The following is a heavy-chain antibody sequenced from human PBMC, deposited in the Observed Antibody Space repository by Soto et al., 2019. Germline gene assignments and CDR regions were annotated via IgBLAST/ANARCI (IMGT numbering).Heavy chain of an antibody. D-gene: IGHD3-9*01. CDR3: AGLNFDILPAYYAFDI. CDR2: IYHSGST. J-gene: IGHJ3*02. V-gene: IGHV4-30-2*01. CDR1: GGCISSGGYS. Sequence: PSETLSLTCAVSGGCISSGGYSWSWIRQPPGKGLEWIGYIYHSGSTYYNPSLKSRVNISVDTSKNQFSLKLTSVTAAGTAVYYCAGLNFDILPAYYAFDIWGQGTMVTVSS.